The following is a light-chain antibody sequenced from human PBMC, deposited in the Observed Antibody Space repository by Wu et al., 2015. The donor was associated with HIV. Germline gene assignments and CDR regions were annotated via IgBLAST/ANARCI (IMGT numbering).Light chain of an antibody. Sequence: EIVMTQSPATLSVSPGERATLSCRASQSVSSNLAWYQQKPGQAPRLLIYGASTRATGIPARFSGSGSGTEFTLTISSLDLEDFAVYYCQQSSSWPLTFGQGTQLEIK. CDR3: QQSSSWPLT. CDR2: GAS. V-gene: IGKV3-15*01. CDR1: QSVSSN. J-gene: IGKJ5*01.